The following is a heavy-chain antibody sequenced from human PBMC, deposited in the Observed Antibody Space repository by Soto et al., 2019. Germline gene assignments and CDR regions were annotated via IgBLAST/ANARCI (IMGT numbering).Heavy chain of an antibody. J-gene: IGHJ4*02. Sequence: EVQLLESGGGLVQPGGSLRLSCAASGFTFSSYAMSWVRQAPGRGLEWVSGISGSGGSTYYADSVKGRFTISRDNSKNTLYLQINSLRAEDTAVYYCAKAIGLTTVVTPNSDYWGQGTLVTVSS. CDR1: GFTFSSYA. CDR2: ISGSGGST. D-gene: IGHD4-17*01. CDR3: AKAIGLTTVVTPNSDY. V-gene: IGHV3-23*01.